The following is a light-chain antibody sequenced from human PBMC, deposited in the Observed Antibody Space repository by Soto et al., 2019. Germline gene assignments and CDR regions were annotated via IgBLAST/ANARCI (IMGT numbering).Light chain of an antibody. CDR3: QEFASN. J-gene: IGKJ4*01. CDR1: HSMSNSN. Sequence: EIVLTQSPGTLSLYPGDRATLSCRASHSMSNSNLAWYQHKPGQAPRLLIYGASNRATGIPDRFSGSGSGTDFILTINRLEPEDFAVYYCQEFASNFGGGTKVDIK. CDR2: GAS. V-gene: IGKV3-20*01.